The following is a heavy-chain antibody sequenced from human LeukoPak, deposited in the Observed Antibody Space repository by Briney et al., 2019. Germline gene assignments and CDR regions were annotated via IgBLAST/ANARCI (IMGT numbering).Heavy chain of an antibody. Sequence: PGGSLRLSCAASGFTFSGYALSWVRQAPGKGLEWVSTMTSDGGGTYSADSVKGRFTVSRDNSKNTLFLQMTRLRAEDTAVYYCAKLDSPWAARGSFDHWGQGALVTVSS. CDR2: MTSDGGGT. J-gene: IGHJ5*02. CDR1: GFTFSGYA. CDR3: AKLDSPWAARGSFDH. V-gene: IGHV3-23*01. D-gene: IGHD3-10*01.